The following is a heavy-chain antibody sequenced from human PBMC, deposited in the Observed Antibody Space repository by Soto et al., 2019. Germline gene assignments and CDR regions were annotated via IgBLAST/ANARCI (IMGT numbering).Heavy chain of an antibody. CDR2: ISSSSSYI. D-gene: IGHD3-3*01. Sequence: PGGSLRLSCAASGFTFSSYSMNWVRQAPGKGLEWVSSISSSSSYIYYADSVKGRFTISRDNAKNSLYLQMNSLRAEDTAVYYRARSYYDFWSGYPNYFDYWGQGTLVTVSS. CDR3: ARSYYDFWSGYPNYFDY. J-gene: IGHJ4*02. V-gene: IGHV3-21*01. CDR1: GFTFSSYS.